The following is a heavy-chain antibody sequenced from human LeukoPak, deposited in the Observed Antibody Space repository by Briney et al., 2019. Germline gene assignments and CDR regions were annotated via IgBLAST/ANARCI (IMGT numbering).Heavy chain of an antibody. Sequence: ASVKVSCKASGYTFTSYDINWVRQATGQGLEGMGWMNPNSGNTGYAQKFQGRVTMTRNTSISTAYMELSSLRSEDTAVYYCARGRRGSGSYWRYYYYYGMDVWGQGTTVTVSS. CDR3: ARGRRGSGSYWRYYYYYGMDV. V-gene: IGHV1-8*01. CDR1: GYTFTSYD. D-gene: IGHD1-26*01. J-gene: IGHJ6*02. CDR2: MNPNSGNT.